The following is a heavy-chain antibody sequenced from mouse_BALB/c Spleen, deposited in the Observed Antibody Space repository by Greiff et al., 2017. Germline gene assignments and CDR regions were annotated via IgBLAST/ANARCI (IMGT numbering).Heavy chain of an antibody. V-gene: IGHV14-3*02. D-gene: IGHD2-4*01. CDR2: IDPANGNT. CDR3: ARGSYYDYDGYYFDY. Sequence: VQLQQSGAELVKPGASVKLSCTASGFNIKDTYMHWVKQRPEQGLEWIGRIDPANGNTKYDPKFQGKATITADTSSNTAYLQLSSLTSEDTAVYYCARGSYYDYDGYYFDYWGQGTTLTVSS. CDR1: GFNIKDTY. J-gene: IGHJ2*01.